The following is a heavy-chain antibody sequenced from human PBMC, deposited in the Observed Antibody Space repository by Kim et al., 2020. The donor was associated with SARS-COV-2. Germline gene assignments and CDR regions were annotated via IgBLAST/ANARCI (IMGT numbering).Heavy chain of an antibody. Sequence: GGSLRLSCTTSGFTFIGHATSWVRQAPGQGLEWVSSIDGSDGTTYYVDSVKGRFTISRDDATNTLYLQMRALRADDTATYYCMKGGWGWIWDHWGQGTLV. V-gene: IGHV3-23*01. CDR2: IDGSDGTT. CDR1: GFTFIGHA. D-gene: IGHD2-2*03. J-gene: IGHJ4*02. CDR3: MKGGWGWIWDH.